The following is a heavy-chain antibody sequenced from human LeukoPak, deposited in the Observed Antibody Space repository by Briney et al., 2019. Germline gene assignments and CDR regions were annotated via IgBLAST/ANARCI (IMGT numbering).Heavy chain of an antibody. V-gene: IGHV4-59*08. CDR3: ARGYYDSSGYWKGAFDI. Sequence: PSETLSLTCTVSGGSITNYYWSWIRQPPGKGLEWIGYIYYSGRTNYNPSLKSRVTISVDTSKSHFSLKLSSVTAADTAVYYCARGYYDSSGYWKGAFDIWGQGTMVTVSS. CDR1: GGSITNYY. D-gene: IGHD3-22*01. CDR2: IYYSGRT. J-gene: IGHJ3*02.